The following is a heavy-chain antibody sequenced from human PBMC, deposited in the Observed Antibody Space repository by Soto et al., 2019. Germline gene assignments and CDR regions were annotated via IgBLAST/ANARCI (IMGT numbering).Heavy chain of an antibody. D-gene: IGHD5-12*01. J-gene: IGHJ4*02. CDR1: GYTFSSHY. CDR3: ARDRGDGYKVFSGVEMFDY. CDR2: INPETGST. Sequence: ASVKVSCKASGYTFSSHYMHWVRQAPGQGFEWMGLINPETGSTNYAQKFQGRVTMTRDASTRTVYVEVSSLRSDDSAVYFCARDRGDGYKVFSGVEMFDYWGPG. V-gene: IGHV1-46*01.